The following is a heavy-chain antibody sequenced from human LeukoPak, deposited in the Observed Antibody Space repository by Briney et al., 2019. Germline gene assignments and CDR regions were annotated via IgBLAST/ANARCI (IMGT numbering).Heavy chain of an antibody. J-gene: IGHJ4*02. CDR2: INHSGST. Sequence: SETLSLTCAVYGGSFSGYYWSWIRQPPGKGPEWIGEINHSGSTNYNPSLKSRVTISVDTSKNQFSPKLSSVTAADTAVYYCARGGVYDSSGLYYFDYWGQGTLVTVSS. CDR1: GGSFSGYY. CDR3: ARGGVYDSSGLYYFDY. V-gene: IGHV4-34*01. D-gene: IGHD3-22*01.